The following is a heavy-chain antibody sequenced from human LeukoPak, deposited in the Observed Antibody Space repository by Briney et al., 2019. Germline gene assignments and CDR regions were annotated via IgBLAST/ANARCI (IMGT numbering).Heavy chain of an antibody. D-gene: IGHD3-16*01. V-gene: IGHV3-7*01. CDR3: ASQSFARFDP. Sequence: PGGSLRLSCAASGFSFNTKWMSWVRQAPGEGLEWVGNIQPDGSEQYPVDSVKGRFTISRDNARNSVLLQMNSLRVEDTAVYYCASQSFARFDPWGQGTLVTVSS. CDR2: IQPDGSEQ. J-gene: IGHJ5*02. CDR1: GFSFNTKW.